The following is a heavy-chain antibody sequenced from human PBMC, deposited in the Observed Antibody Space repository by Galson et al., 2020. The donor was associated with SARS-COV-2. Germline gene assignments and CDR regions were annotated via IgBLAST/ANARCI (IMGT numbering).Heavy chain of an antibody. V-gene: IGHV4-39*01. CDR1: GGSISSSSYY. CDR2: IYYSGST. Sequence: SETLSLTCTVSGGSISSSSYYWGWIRQPPGKGLEWIGSIYYSGSTYYNPSLKSRVTISVDTSKNQFSLKLSSVTAADTAVYYCARGLGSGHPDIIFYYYGMDVWGQGTTVTVSS. J-gene: IGHJ6*02. D-gene: IGHD6-19*01. CDR3: ARGLGSGHPDIIFYYYGMDV.